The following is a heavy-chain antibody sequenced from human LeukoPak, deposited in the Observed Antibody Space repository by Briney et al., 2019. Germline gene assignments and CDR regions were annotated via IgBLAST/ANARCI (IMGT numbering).Heavy chain of an antibody. CDR2: IYYSGST. V-gene: IGHV4-39*07. CDR3: ARGLYYDS. D-gene: IGHD3-22*01. J-gene: IGHJ4*02. CDR1: GGSISSSSYY. Sequence: SETLSLTCTVSGGSISSSSYYWGWIRQPPGKGLEWIGSIYYSGSTYYNPSLKSRVTISVDTSKNQFSLKLSSVTAADTAVYYCARGLYYDSWGQGTLVTVSS.